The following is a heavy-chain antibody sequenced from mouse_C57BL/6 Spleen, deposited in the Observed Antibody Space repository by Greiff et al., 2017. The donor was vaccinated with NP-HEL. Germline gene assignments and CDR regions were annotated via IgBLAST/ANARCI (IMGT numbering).Heavy chain of an antibody. J-gene: IGHJ4*01. CDR3: ASELGAMDY. Sequence: EVKVVESGGGLVKPGGSLKLSCAASGFTFSDYGMHWVRQAPEKGLEWVAYISSGSSTIYYADTVKGRFTISRDNAKNTLFLQMTSLRSEDTAMYYCASELGAMDYWGQGTSVTVSS. V-gene: IGHV5-17*01. D-gene: IGHD1-3*01. CDR2: ISSGSSTI. CDR1: GFTFSDYG.